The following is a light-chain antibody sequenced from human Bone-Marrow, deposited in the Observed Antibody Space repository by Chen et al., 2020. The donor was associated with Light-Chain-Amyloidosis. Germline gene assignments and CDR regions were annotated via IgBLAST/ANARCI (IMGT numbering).Light chain of an antibody. J-gene: IGKJ4*01. CDR1: QTFSSNY. Sequence: EIVLTQSPGTRASSPGEGVNLSCRASQTFSSNYLTWYQQIFGQAPRLLIYGSSSRATGIPARFTGSGSGTDFTLTINRLEPEDFAMYYGQQDGTSPLTFGGGTKVEIK. CDR2: GSS. CDR3: QQDGTSPLT. V-gene: IGKV3-20*01.